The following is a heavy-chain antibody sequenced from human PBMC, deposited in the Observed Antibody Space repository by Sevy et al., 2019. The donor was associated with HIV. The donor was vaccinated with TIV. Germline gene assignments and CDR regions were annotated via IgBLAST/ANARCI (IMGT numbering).Heavy chain of an antibody. CDR1: GYSISSGYY. V-gene: IGHV4-38-2*02. CDR3: VRLVTAVVYYFDY. Sequence: SETLSLTCTVSGYSISSGYYWGWIRQSPGKGLEWIGSFYLGGSTYYNQSLQSRVTISPDSSKNQFSLKLNSVTAADTAVYFCVRLVTAVVYYFDYWGQGTLVTVSS. J-gene: IGHJ4*02. D-gene: IGHD5-18*01. CDR2: FYLGGST.